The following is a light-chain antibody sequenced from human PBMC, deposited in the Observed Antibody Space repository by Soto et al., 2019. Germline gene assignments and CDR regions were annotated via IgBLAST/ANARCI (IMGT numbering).Light chain of an antibody. CDR3: QQSYSTPRT. Sequence: DIVMTQSPDSLAVSLGERATINCKSSQSVLYSSNNKNYLTWYQQKPGQSPKVLIYWASTRESGVPDRFSGSWSGTDFTLTISTLQAEDAAVYYCQQSYSTPRTFGQGTKVEIK. CDR2: WAS. CDR1: QSVLYSSNNKNY. J-gene: IGKJ1*01. V-gene: IGKV4-1*01.